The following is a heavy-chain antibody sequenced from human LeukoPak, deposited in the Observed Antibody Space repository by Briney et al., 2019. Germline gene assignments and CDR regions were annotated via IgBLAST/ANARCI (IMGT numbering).Heavy chain of an antibody. CDR1: GFTFSIYG. D-gene: IGHD6-6*01. CDR3: AKDRLIAARPIDY. J-gene: IGHJ4*02. V-gene: IGHV3-30*02. Sequence: PGGSLRLSCVASGFTFSIYGMHWVRQAPGKGLEWVAFIRYDGSDKYYAESVKGRFTISRDNSKNTLYLQMNSLRAEDTAVYYCAKDRLIAARPIDYWGQGTLVTVSS. CDR2: IRYDGSDK.